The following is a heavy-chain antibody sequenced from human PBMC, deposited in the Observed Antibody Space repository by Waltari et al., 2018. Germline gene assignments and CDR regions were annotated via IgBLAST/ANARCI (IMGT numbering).Heavy chain of an antibody. CDR2: ISVGGGGT. J-gene: IGHJ3*02. V-gene: IGHV3-23*01. D-gene: IGHD3-3*01. Sequence: EVQLLESGGGLVQPGGSLRLSCAASGFTFSSYAMSWVRQAPGKGLEWVSTISVGGGGTYSADSVKGRFTIFRDNPKNTLYLQLNSLRAGDTAVYYCAKRPFGVVSDDAFDIWGQGTMVTVSS. CDR1: GFTFSSYA. CDR3: AKRPFGVVSDDAFDI.